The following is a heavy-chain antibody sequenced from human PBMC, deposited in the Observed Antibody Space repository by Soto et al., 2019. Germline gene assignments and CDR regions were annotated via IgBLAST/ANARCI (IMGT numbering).Heavy chain of an antibody. V-gene: IGHV3-9*03. Sequence: GGSLRLSCAASGFAFDDYVMHWVRQPPGRGLEWVSGITWNGGTIRYVDSVKGRFTISRDNAENSLYLQMNSLRPEDMAVYYCAKGGSAALIAPSGRDNWFDPWGQGTQVTVSS. D-gene: IGHD6-13*01. J-gene: IGHJ5*02. CDR3: AKGGSAALIAPSGRDNWFDP. CDR2: ITWNGGTI. CDR1: GFAFDDYV.